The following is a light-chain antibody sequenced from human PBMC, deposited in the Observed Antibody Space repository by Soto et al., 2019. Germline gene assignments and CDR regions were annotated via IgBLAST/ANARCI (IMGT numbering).Light chain of an antibody. CDR3: QQYNNYIT. CDR2: GAS. Sequence: EIVMTQSPATLSVSRGERATLSCRASQSVSSNLAWYQHEPGQSPRLLMYGASTRVTGIPARFSGSGSGTEFTLTISSLQSVDFAVYYCQQYNNYITFGQGTRLEIK. V-gene: IGKV3-15*01. CDR1: QSVSSN. J-gene: IGKJ5*01.